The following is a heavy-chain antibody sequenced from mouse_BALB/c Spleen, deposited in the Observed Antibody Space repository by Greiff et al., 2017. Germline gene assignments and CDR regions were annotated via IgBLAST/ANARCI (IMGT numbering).Heavy chain of an antibody. CDR2: IRLKSNNYAT. CDR3: TDSSGYDYAMDY. J-gene: IGHJ4*01. V-gene: IGHV6-6*02. Sequence: EVKLMESGGGLVQPGGSMKLSCVASGFTFSNYWMNWVRQSPEKGLEWVAEIRLKSNNYATHYAESVKGRFTISRDDSKSSVYLQMNNLRAEDTGIYYCTDSSGYDYAMDYWGQGTSVTVSS. CDR1: GFTFSNYW. D-gene: IGHD3-2*01.